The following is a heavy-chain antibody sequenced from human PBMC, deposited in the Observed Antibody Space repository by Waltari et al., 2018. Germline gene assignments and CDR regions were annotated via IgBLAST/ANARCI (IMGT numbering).Heavy chain of an antibody. D-gene: IGHD2-21*01. CDR2: IWYDRNNK. CDR1: GFTFSSYG. V-gene: IGHV3-33*01. J-gene: IGHJ4*02. Sequence: QVQLVESGGGVVQPGRSLRLSCAASGFTFSSYGLHWVRQAPGKGGEWVAVIWYDRNNKYYADSVKGRFTISRDNSKNTLYLQMNSLRAEDTAVYYCARETSHYYYFDYWGQGTLVTVSS. CDR3: ARETSHYYYFDY.